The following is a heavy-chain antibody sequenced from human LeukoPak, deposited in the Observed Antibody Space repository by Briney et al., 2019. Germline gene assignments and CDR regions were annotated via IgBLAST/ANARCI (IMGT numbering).Heavy chain of an antibody. CDR2: ISSSSSYI. CDR3: ARDLKAFGYYYGMDV. CDR1: GVTFSSYS. Sequence: PGGSLRLSCAASGVTFSSYSMNWVRQAPGKGLEWDSSISSSSSYIYYADSVKGRFTISRDNAKNSLYLQMNSLRAEDTAVYYCARDLKAFGYYYGMDVWGQGTTVTVSS. V-gene: IGHV3-21*01. D-gene: IGHD3-3*01. J-gene: IGHJ6*02.